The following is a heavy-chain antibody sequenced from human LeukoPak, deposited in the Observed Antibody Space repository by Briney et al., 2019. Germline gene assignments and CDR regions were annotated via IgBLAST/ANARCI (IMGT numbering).Heavy chain of an antibody. D-gene: IGHD6-13*01. CDR3: TTHRGYSSSPTFDY. CDR1: GFTFSIAS. V-gene: IGHV3-15*01. J-gene: IGHJ4*02. CDR2: IKTKTDGGTT. Sequence: GGSLRLSCAASGFTFSIASMSWVRQAPGKGLEWVGQIKTKTDGGTTEHAAPVKGRFTISRDDSKNTLYLQMSSLKTEDTAVYYCTTHRGYSSSPTFDYWGQGTLVTVSS.